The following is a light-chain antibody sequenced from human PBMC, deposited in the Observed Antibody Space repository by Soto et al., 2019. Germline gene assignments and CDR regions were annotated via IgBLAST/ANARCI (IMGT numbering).Light chain of an antibody. CDR2: LNSDGSH. J-gene: IGLJ3*02. Sequence: QLVLTQSPSASASLGASVKLTCTLSIGHSSYAIAWHQQQPEKGPRYLMKLNSDGSHSKGDGIPDRFSGSSSGAERYLTISSLQSEDEADYYCQTWGTAIWVFGGGTKVTVL. CDR3: QTWGTAIWV. CDR1: IGHSSYA. V-gene: IGLV4-69*01.